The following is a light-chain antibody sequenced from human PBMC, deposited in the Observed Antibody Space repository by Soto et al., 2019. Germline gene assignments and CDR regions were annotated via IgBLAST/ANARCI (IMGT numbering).Light chain of an antibody. CDR2: GAS. Sequence: EIVMTQSPATLSVSPGERATLSCRASQSVGSNLAWYQQKPGQAPRLLIYGASTRATGIPVRFSGSGSGTEFTLTISSPQSEDFAIYFCQQYNNWPPDRTFGQGTKVEIK. CDR3: QQYNNWPPDRT. J-gene: IGKJ1*01. V-gene: IGKV3-15*01. CDR1: QSVGSN.